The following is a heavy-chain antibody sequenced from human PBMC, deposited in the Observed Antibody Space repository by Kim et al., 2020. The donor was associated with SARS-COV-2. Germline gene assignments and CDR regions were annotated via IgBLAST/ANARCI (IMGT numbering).Heavy chain of an antibody. J-gene: IGHJ6*02. CDR1: GYPFSGFY. CDR2: ISPNNGAT. Sequence: ASVKVSCKTSGYPFSGFYIHWVRQAPGQGLEWMGWISPNNGATKYAEASQGRVTMTRDTSINTAHLELSRVKSDDTAIYFCARGSDYHGLDVWGQGTTVTVSS. V-gene: IGHV1-2*02. CDR3: ARGSDYHGLDV.